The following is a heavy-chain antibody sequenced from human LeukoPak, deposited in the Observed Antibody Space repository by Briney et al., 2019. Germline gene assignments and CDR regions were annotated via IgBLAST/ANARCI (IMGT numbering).Heavy chain of an antibody. Sequence: PGGSLRLSCAASGFTFSSYAMSWVRQAPGKGLEWVSAISGSGGSTYYADSVKGRFTISRDNSKNTLYLQMNNLRAEDTAVYYCAKVAATAFYYYYYMDVWGKGTTVTVSS. V-gene: IGHV3-23*01. CDR3: AKVAATAFYYYYYMDV. J-gene: IGHJ6*03. CDR1: GFTFSSYA. D-gene: IGHD6-25*01. CDR2: ISGSGGST.